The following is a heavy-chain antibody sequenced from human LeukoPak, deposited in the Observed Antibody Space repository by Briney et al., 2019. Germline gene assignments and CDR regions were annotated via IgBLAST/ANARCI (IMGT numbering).Heavy chain of an antibody. V-gene: IGHV1-46*01. Sequence: ASVKVSCKASGYTFTSYYMHWVRQAPGQGLEWMGIINPSGGSTSYAQKFQGRVTMTRDTSTSTVCMELSSLRSEDTAVYYCARGELSYYYDSSGSPPGYWGQGTLVTVSS. CDR1: GYTFTSYY. J-gene: IGHJ4*02. CDR2: INPSGGST. D-gene: IGHD3-22*01. CDR3: ARGELSYYYDSSGSPPGY.